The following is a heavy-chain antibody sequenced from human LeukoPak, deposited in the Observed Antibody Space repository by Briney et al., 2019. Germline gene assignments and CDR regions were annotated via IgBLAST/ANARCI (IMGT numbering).Heavy chain of an antibody. J-gene: IGHJ4*02. CDR1: GFTFSSYA. V-gene: IGHV3-23*01. CDR3: ARWEIRGTAHQLDY. D-gene: IGHD1-7*01. Sequence: GGSLRLSCAASGFTFSSYAMSWVRQAPGKGLEWVSAISGGGGSTYYADSVKGRFTISRDNSKNTLYLQMNSRRAEDTAVYYCARWEIRGTAHQLDYWGQGTLVTVSS. CDR2: ISGGGGST.